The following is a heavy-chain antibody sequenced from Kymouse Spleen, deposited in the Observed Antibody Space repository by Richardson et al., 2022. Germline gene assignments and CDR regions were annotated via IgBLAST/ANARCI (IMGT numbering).Heavy chain of an antibody. CDR2: IRSKANSYAT. V-gene: IGHV3-73*02. CDR3: TSAGSYPGWFDP. J-gene: IGHJ5*02. CDR1: GFTFSGSA. Sequence: EVQLVESGGGLVQPGGSLKLSCAASGFTFSGSAMHWVRQASGKGLEWVGRIRSKANSYATAYAASVKGRFTISRDDSKNTAYLQMNSLKTEDTAVYYCTSAGSYPGWFDPWGQGTLVTVSS. D-gene: IGHD1-26*01.